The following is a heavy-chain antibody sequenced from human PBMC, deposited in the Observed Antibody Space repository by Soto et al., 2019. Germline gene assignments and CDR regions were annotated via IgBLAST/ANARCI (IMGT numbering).Heavy chain of an antibody. CDR2: ISAYNGNT. J-gene: IGHJ5*02. CDR3: ARDWYTVTKRGRWFDP. D-gene: IGHD4-17*01. Sequence: QVQLVQSGAEVKKPGASVKVSCKASGYTFTSYGISWVRQAPGQGLEWMGWISAYNGNTNYAQKLQGRVTMTTDTSTSTAYMELRSLRSDDPAVYYCARDWYTVTKRGRWFDPWGQGTLVTVSS. V-gene: IGHV1-18*01. CDR1: GYTFTSYG.